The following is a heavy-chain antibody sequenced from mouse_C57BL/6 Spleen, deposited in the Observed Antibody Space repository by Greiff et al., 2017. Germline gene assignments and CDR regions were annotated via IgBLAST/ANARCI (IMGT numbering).Heavy chain of an antibody. CDR1: GYAFSSSW. D-gene: IGHD1-1*01. CDR3: ARPLYYYGSSYGYFDV. CDR2: IYPGDGDT. Sequence: VQLQQSGPELVKPGASVKISCKASGYAFSSSWMNWVKQRPGKGLEWIGRIYPGDGDTNYNGKFKGKATLTADQSSSTAYMQLSSLTSEDSAVYFCARPLYYYGSSYGYFDVWGTGTTVTVSS. J-gene: IGHJ1*03. V-gene: IGHV1-82*01.